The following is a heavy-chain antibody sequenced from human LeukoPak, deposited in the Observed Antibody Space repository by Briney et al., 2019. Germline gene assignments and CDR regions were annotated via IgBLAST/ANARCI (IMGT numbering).Heavy chain of an antibody. CDR2: IYYSGST. CDR3: ARRPVPRLYYFDY. J-gene: IGHJ4*02. Sequence: SETLSLTCTVSGGSISSSSYYWGWIRQPPGKGLEWIGYIYYSGSTYYNPSLKSRVTISVDTSKNQFSLKLSSVTAADTAVYYCARRPVPRLYYFDYWGQGTLVTVSS. V-gene: IGHV4-31*03. CDR1: GGSISSSSYY. D-gene: IGHD3-10*01.